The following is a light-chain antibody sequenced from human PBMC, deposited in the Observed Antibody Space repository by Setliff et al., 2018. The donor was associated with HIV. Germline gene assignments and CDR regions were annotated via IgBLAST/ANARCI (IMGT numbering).Light chain of an antibody. J-gene: IGLJ3*02. CDR1: SSDVGGYNY. Sequence: QSALTQPASVSGSPGQSITISCTGTSSDVGGYNYVSWYQQHPGRAPKLMIYDVTNRPSGVSNRFSGSKSGNTASLTISGLQAEDEAHYYCCSYTSTTTLRVFGGGTK. CDR3: CSYTSTTTLRV. V-gene: IGLV2-14*03. CDR2: DVT.